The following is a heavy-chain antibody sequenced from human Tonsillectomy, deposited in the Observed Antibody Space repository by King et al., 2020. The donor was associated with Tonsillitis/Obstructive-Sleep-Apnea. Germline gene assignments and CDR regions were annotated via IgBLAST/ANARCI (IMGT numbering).Heavy chain of an antibody. Sequence: VQLVQSGAEVKKPGASVKVSCKASGSTFTANYIHWVRQAPGQGLEWMGLINPSGGSTSYAQKFQGIITMTRDTSTTTVYMELSSLRPEDTAVYYCARESYDILTGTTHSFAILAQGTMVTVSS. CDR1: GSTFTANY. D-gene: IGHD3-9*01. V-gene: IGHV1-46*01. CDR3: ARESYDILTGTTHSFAI. CDR2: INPSGGST. J-gene: IGHJ3*02.